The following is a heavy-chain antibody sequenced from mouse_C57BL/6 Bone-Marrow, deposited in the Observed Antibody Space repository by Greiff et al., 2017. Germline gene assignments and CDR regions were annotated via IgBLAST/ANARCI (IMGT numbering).Heavy chain of an antibody. CDR3: ARLEFDGSSGDWYFDV. J-gene: IGHJ1*03. V-gene: IGHV1-58*01. D-gene: IGHD1-1*01. CDR1: GYTFTSYG. CDR2: IYIGNGYT. Sequence: VQLQQSGAELVRPGSSVKMSCKTSGYTFTSYGINWVKQRPGQGLERIGYIYIGNGYTKYNEKFKGKATLTVDTSSSTAYMELHSLTSEDSAVYFCARLEFDGSSGDWYFDVWGTEGTVTVCS.